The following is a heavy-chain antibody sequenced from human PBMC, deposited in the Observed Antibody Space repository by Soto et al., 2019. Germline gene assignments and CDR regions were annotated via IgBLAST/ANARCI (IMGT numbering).Heavy chain of an antibody. J-gene: IGHJ5*02. CDR1: NGSITNDNW. CDR3: ARIWGALAKIACWFGP. Sequence: QVQLQESGPGLVKPSGTLSLTCAVSNGSITNDNWWSWVRQSPGKRLEWIGEIYHTGSTNYNPSLSCGVIISIDKAKNNFALSLSSVTAGNTAVYYWARIWGALAKIACWFGPWGQGTLVTVSS. CDR2: IYHTGST. V-gene: IGHV4-4*02. D-gene: IGHD5-12*01.